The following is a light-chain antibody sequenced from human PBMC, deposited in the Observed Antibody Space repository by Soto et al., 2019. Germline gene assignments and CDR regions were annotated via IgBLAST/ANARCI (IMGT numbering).Light chain of an antibody. Sequence: QSALTQPASVSGSPGQSVTISCTGTSSDVGGYNYVSWYQQHPGKAPKLMIYDVSIRPSGVSNRFSGSKSGNTASLTISGLQAEDEADYYCSSYTNSITLDVFGTGTKVTVL. CDR3: SSYTNSITLDV. V-gene: IGLV2-14*01. J-gene: IGLJ1*01. CDR1: SSDVGGYNY. CDR2: DVS.